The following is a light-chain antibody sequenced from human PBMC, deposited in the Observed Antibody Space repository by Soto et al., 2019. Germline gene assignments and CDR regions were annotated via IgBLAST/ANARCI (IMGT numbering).Light chain of an antibody. V-gene: IGLV1-47*01. Sequence: QSVLTQPPSASGTPGLRVTISCSGSTSNIGNIYVYWYQQLPGRAPTVLIYNNVQRPSGLPVRFSGSKSGTSASLAISGLRSDDEAAYHCASWDDSLSGLVFGGGTKVTVL. J-gene: IGLJ2*01. CDR2: NNV. CDR1: TSNIGNIY. CDR3: ASWDDSLSGLV.